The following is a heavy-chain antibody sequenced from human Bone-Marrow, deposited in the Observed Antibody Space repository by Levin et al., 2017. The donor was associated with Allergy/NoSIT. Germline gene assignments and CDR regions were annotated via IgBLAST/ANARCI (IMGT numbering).Heavy chain of an antibody. J-gene: IGHJ4*02. CDR1: GDYISSHY. Sequence: GSLRLSCSVSGDYISSHYWNWLRQVPGKGLEWIGYIYSTGTTKYNPSLQSRVTISLDTSKGQFSLNLRSVNASDTAMYYCATNSPGESTGYYQGFDYWGQGTLVTVSS. V-gene: IGHV4-59*11. CDR2: IYSTGTT. D-gene: IGHD3-22*01. CDR3: ATNSPGESTGYYQGFDY.